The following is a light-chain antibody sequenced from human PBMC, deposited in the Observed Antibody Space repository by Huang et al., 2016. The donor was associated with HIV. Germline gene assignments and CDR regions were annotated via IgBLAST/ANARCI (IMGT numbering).Light chain of an antibody. J-gene: IGKJ4*01. CDR1: QTISTW. CDR2: KAS. V-gene: IGKV1-5*03. CDR3: QQYIAYPLT. Sequence: DIQMTQSPSTLPASIGDRVTINCRASQTISTWLAWYQQKVGKAPKLLIDKASTLHSGVPSRFSGSGSGTDFTLTISSLQPDDFATYYCQQYIAYPLTFGGGTQVEIK.